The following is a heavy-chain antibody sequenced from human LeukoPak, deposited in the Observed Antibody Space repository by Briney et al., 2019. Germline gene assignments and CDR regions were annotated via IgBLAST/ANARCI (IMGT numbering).Heavy chain of an antibody. CDR3: ASRLGGSHWYFDL. CDR2: INSDGSST. D-gene: IGHD3-16*01. CDR1: GFTFSSYW. J-gene: IGHJ2*01. Sequence: GVSLRLSCAASGFTFSSYWMHWVRQAPGKGLVWVSRINSDGSSTSYADSVKGRFTISRDNAKNTLYLQMNSLRAEDTAVYYCASRLGGSHWYFDLWGRGTLVTVSS. V-gene: IGHV3-74*01.